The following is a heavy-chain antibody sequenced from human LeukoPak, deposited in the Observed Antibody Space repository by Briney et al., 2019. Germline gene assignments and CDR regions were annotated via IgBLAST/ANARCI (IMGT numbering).Heavy chain of an antibody. Sequence: ASVKVSCKVSGYTLTELSMHWVRQAPGKGLKGMGGFDPEDGETIYAQKFQGRVTMTEDTSTDTAYMELSSLRSEDTAVYYCATDRLYYYDSSGLEAFDIWGQGTMVTVSS. D-gene: IGHD3-22*01. V-gene: IGHV1-24*01. J-gene: IGHJ3*02. CDR3: ATDRLYYYDSSGLEAFDI. CDR1: GYTLTELS. CDR2: FDPEDGET.